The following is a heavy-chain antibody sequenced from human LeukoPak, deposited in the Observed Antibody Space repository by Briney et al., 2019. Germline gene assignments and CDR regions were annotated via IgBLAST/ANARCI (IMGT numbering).Heavy chain of an antibody. CDR3: ARDNRVGATYLYYYYYMDV. CDR2: IKQDGSEK. D-gene: IGHD1-26*01. V-gene: IGHV3-7*01. J-gene: IGHJ6*03. CDR1: GITFSAFW. Sequence: PGGSLRLSCAASGITFSAFWMSWVRQAPGKGLEWVANIKQDGSEKYYVDSVKGRFTISRDNAKNSFYLQMNSLRAEDTAVYYCARDNRVGATYLYYYYYMDVWGKGTTVTVSS.